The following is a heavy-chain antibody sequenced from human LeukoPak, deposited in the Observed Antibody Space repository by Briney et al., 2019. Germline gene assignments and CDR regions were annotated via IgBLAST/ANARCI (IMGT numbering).Heavy chain of an antibody. CDR1: GFTVSSNY. Sequence: GGSLRLSCAASGFTVSSNYMSWVRQAPGKGLEWVSVIYSGGSTYYADSVKGRFTISRDNSKNTLYLQMNSLRAEDTAVYYCASSDYGDWGALDYWGQGTLVTVSS. V-gene: IGHV3-53*01. J-gene: IGHJ4*02. CDR2: IYSGGST. CDR3: ASSDYGDWGALDY. D-gene: IGHD4-17*01.